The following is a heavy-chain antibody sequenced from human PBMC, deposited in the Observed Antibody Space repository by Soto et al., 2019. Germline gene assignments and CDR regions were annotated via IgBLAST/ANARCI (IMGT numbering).Heavy chain of an antibody. CDR1: GFTFSSYA. J-gene: IGHJ4*02. Sequence: GGSLRLSCAASGFTFSSYAMHWVRQAPGKGLEWVAVISYDGSNKYYADSVKGRFTISRDNSKNTLYLQMNSLRAEDTAVYYCARDSCSSTSCKVFDYWGQGTLVTVSS. CDR2: ISYDGSNK. V-gene: IGHV3-30-3*01. CDR3: ARDSCSSTSCKVFDY. D-gene: IGHD2-2*01.